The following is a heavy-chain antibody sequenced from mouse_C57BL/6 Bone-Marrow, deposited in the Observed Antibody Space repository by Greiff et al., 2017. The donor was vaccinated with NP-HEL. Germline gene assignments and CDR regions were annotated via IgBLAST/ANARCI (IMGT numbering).Heavy chain of an antibody. V-gene: IGHV5-4*01. CDR2: ISDGGSYT. J-gene: IGHJ2*01. D-gene: IGHD4-1*01. CDR3: ARDSGTLFDY. CDR1: GFTFSSYA. Sequence: EVKLVESGGGLVKPGGSLKLSCAASGFTFSSYAMSWVRQTPEKRLEWVATISDGGSYTYYPDNVQGRFTISRDNAKNNLYLQMSHLKSEDTAMYYCARDSGTLFDYWGQGTTLTVSA.